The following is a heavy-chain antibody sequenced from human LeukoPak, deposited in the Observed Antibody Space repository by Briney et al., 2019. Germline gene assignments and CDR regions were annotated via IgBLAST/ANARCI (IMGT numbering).Heavy chain of an antibody. CDR3: AKVGKQQLLRGMDV. CDR1: GFTFSSYA. V-gene: IGHV3-23*01. J-gene: IGHJ6*02. CDR2: ISGSGGST. D-gene: IGHD6-13*01. Sequence: GGSLRLSCAVSGFTFSSYAMSWVRQAPGKGLEWVSAISGSGGSTYYADSVKGRFTISRDNSKNTLYLQMNSLRAEDTAVYYCAKVGKQQLLRGMDVWGQGTTVTVSS.